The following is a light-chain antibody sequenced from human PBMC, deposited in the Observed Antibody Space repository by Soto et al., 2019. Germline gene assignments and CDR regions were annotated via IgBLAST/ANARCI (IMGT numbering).Light chain of an antibody. CDR3: QQYNSYRT. CDR2: KAS. V-gene: IGKV1-5*03. Sequence: DIQMTQSPSTLSASVGDRVPITCRASQSISSWLAWYQQKPGKAPKLLIYKASSLESGVPSRFSGSGSGTDFTLTISSMQPYDFASYYCQQYNSYRTFGQENKVEIK. J-gene: IGKJ1*01. CDR1: QSISSW.